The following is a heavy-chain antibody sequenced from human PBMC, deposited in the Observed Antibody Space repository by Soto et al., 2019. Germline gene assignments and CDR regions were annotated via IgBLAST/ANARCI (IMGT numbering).Heavy chain of an antibody. J-gene: IGHJ4*02. CDR1: GATFRTYS. Sequence: QVQLVQSGAEVKKPGSSVQVSCKVSGATFRTYSITWVRQAPGQGLEWMGRIIPMFDIKNYAQKFQGRVTIIADKSTTTAYMELSSLRSEDTAVYYCARGLPKSAGTFDFWGQGTLVTVSS. CDR3: ARGLPKSAGTFDF. V-gene: IGHV1-69*02. CDR2: IIPMFDIK. D-gene: IGHD6-13*01.